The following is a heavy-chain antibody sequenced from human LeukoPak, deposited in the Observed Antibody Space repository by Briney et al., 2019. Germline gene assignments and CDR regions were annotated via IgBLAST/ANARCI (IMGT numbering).Heavy chain of an antibody. D-gene: IGHD3-22*01. J-gene: IGHJ2*01. CDR3: ARDRFYDSRGYIYWFFDL. V-gene: IGHV4-31*03. CDR2: FYYSGNV. Sequence: SQTLSLTCTVSGGSFSSVGSYWSWIRQFPGKGLEWIGYFYYSGNVYYNPSLKGRVTISGYTSKNQFSLKLTSVTAADTAVYYCARDRFYDSRGYIYWFFDLWGRGTLVTVSS. CDR1: GGSFSSVGSY.